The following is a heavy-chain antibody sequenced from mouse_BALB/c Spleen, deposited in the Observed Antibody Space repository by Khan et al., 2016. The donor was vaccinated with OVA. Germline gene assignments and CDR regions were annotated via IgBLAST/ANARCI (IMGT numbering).Heavy chain of an antibody. CDR1: GYTFTSYW. D-gene: IGHD1-1*01. Sequence: QVQLKQSGAELVKAGASVKMSCKASGYTFTSYWMHWVKQRLGQGLEWFAETNPTNGRTYYTEKFKSKATLTVDKSSSTAYLLLSGPTFKYAAVYYCARIKKIVATYFDYGGQGTTLTGSS. CDR3: ARIKKIVATYFDY. J-gene: IGHJ2*01. V-gene: IGHV1S81*02. CDR2: TNPTNGRT.